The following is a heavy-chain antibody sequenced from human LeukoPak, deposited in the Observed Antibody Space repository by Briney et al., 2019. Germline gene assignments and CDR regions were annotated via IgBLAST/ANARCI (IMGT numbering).Heavy chain of an antibody. CDR3: AKDYEVVVAATNYFDY. D-gene: IGHD2-15*01. J-gene: IGHJ4*02. Sequence: GGSLGLSCAASGFTFSSYGMHWVRQAPGKGLEWVAVIWYDGSNKYYADSVKGRFTISRDNSKNTLYLQMNSLRAEDTAVYYCAKDYEVVVAATNYFDYWGQGTLVTVSS. V-gene: IGHV3-33*06. CDR2: IWYDGSNK. CDR1: GFTFSSYG.